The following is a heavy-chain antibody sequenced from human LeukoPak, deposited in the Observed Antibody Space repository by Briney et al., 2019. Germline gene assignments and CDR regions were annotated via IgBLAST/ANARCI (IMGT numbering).Heavy chain of an antibody. CDR2: ISYDGSNK. CDR1: GCTFSSYA. CDR3: ARDRTMVHFDY. Sequence: GGSLRLSCAASGCTFSSYAMHWVRQAPGKGLEWVAVISYDGSNKYYADSVKGRFTISRDNSKNTLYLQMNSLRAEDTAVYYCARDRTMVHFDYWGQGTLVTVSS. V-gene: IGHV3-30*04. J-gene: IGHJ4*02. D-gene: IGHD3-10*01.